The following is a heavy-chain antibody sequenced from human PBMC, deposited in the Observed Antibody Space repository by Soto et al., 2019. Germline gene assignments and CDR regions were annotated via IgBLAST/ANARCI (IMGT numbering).Heavy chain of an antibody. V-gene: IGHV1-18*01. CDR1: GYTFTSYD. CDR3: ARTVRRQWLVQDWYFDL. Sequence: GASVKVSCKTSGYTFTSYDFSWVRQAPGQGLEWMGWISAYNGDTNYAQRFQDRVSMTTDTSTSTAYMELRSLRSDDTAVYYCARTVRRQWLVQDWYFDLWGRGTLVTVSS. D-gene: IGHD6-19*01. CDR2: ISAYNGDT. J-gene: IGHJ2*01.